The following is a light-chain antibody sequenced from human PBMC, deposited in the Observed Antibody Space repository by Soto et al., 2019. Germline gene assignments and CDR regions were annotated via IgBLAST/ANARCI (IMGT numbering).Light chain of an antibody. J-gene: IGLJ2*01. CDR2: DDS. V-gene: IGLV3-21*02. Sequence: SYELTQAPSVSVAPGQTARMTCGGDNIGTKTVHWYQQRPGQAPVLVVYDDSDRPSRIPERFSGSNSGNTATLTITRVEAGDEADFYCQVWDNRTDHVVFGGGTKLTVL. CDR1: NIGTKT. CDR3: QVWDNRTDHVV.